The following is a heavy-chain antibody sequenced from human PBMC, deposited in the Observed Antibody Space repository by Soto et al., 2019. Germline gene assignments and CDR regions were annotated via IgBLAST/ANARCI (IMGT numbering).Heavy chain of an antibody. V-gene: IGHV4-4*02. CDR3: ANLGSYRDFDS. CDR2: IHHSGNT. CDR1: GASISSNNW. D-gene: IGHD1-26*01. Sequence: QVQLQESGPGLVRPSGTLSLTCGVSGASISSNNWWSWVRQPPGKGLQWIGEIHHSGNTDYNPSLKSXXTXSXXNSKSQFSLKLTSMTAADTAVYYCANLGSYRDFDSWGQGTLVTVSS. J-gene: IGHJ4*02.